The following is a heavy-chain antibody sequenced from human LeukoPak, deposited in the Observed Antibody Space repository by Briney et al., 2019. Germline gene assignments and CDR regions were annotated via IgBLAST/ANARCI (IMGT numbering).Heavy chain of an antibody. CDR3: ATDLGSSGSHYY. D-gene: IGHD1-26*01. Sequence: ASVKVSCKVSGYTLTELSMHWVRQAPGKGLEWMGGFDPEDGETIYAQKFQGRVTMTEDTSTDTAYMELSSLRSEDTAVYYCATDLGSSGSHYYWGQGTLVTVSS. CDR1: GYTLTELS. V-gene: IGHV1-24*01. CDR2: FDPEDGET. J-gene: IGHJ4*02.